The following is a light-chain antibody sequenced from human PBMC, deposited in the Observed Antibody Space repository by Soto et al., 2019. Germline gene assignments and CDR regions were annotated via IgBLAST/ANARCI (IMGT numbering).Light chain of an antibody. CDR1: QSVSSN. CDR2: GAS. Sequence: EIVMTQSPATLSASPGERATLSCGASQSVSSNLAWYQQKPGQAPRLLIYGASTRATGIPARFSGSGSGTEFTITISSLQSEDFAVYYCQQYNNWPPWTFGQGTKVDLK. V-gene: IGKV3-15*01. CDR3: QQYNNWPPWT. J-gene: IGKJ1*01.